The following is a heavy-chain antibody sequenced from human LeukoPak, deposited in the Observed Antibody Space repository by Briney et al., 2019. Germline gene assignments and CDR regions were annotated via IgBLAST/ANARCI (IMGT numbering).Heavy chain of an antibody. CDR2: ISYTGGGI. Sequence: PSETLSLTCTVSGGSVNNYYWSWIRQPPGNGLEWIASISYTGGGIKYSPSLRGRVTISIDTSTNQFSLSLNSVTAADTAVYFCARQTSDYAFHVWGQGTMVTVSS. V-gene: IGHV4-59*08. J-gene: IGHJ3*01. D-gene: IGHD2-21*01. CDR3: ARQTSDYAFHV. CDR1: GGSVNNYY.